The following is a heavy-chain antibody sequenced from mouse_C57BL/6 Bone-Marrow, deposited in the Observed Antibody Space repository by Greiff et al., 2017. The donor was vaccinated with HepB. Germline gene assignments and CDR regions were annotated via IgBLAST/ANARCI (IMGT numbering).Heavy chain of an antibody. J-gene: IGHJ3*01. Sequence: QVTLNESGAELVRPGASVTLSCKASGYTFTDYEMHWVKQTPVHGLEWIGAIDPETGGTAYNQKFKGKAILTADKSSSTAYMELRSLTSEDSAVYYCTRSDDGYYRYWFAYWGQGTLVTVSA. CDR3: TRSDDGYYRYWFAY. V-gene: IGHV1-15*01. CDR1: GYTFTDYE. CDR2: IDPETGGT. D-gene: IGHD2-3*01.